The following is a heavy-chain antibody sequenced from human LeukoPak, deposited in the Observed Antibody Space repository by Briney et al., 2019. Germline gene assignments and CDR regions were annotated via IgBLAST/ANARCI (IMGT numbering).Heavy chain of an antibody. V-gene: IGHV1-2*02. D-gene: IGHD2-21*02. CDR1: GFSFTGYY. J-gene: IGHJ4*02. CDR3: VREGNELLSNNFDY. Sequence: GASVKVSCKASGFSFTGYYIYLVWQGPGQGIERMGNINPHSGGTNSPKNFQGRVTMNTDTSISADYMELSSLISDDTAMYYCVREGNELLSNNFDYWGQGTLVTVSS. CDR2: INPHSGGT.